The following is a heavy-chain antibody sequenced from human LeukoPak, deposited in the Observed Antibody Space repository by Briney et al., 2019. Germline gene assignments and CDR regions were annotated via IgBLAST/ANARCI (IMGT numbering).Heavy chain of an antibody. CDR2: IYHSGRT. J-gene: IGHJ5*02. V-gene: IGHV4-38-2*01. D-gene: IGHD3-3*01. CDR1: VYSISSAYY. CDR3: ARKKRFWDPFDL. Sequence: PSETLSLTCAVSVYSISSAYYWGWIRQPPGQGLAWTGSIYHSGRTYYNPSLQSRVTISADTSKNQFSLKLTSVTAGDTAIYYCARKKRFWDPFDLWGQGTLVTVSS.